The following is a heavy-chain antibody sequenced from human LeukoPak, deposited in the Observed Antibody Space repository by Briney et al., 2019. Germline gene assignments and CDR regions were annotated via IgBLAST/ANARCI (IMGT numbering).Heavy chain of an antibody. CDR3: ARGDWSSSSSVDY. D-gene: IGHD6-6*01. J-gene: IGHJ4*02. Sequence: PSETLSLTCTVSGGSISSGGYYWSWIRQHPGKGLEWIGYIYYSGSTYYNPSLKSRVTISVDTSKNQFSLKLSSVTAADTAVYYCARGDWSSSSSVDYWGQGTLVTVSS. V-gene: IGHV4-31*03. CDR2: IYYSGST. CDR1: GGSISSGGYY.